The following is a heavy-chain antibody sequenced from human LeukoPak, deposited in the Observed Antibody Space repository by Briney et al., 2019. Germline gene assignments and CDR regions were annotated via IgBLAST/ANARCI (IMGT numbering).Heavy chain of an antibody. Sequence: SGGSLRVSCAASGFTFSSYWMSWVRQAPGEGLGWVANIKQDGSEKYYVDSVKGRFTISRDNAKHSLYPQMTNLRAEDTAVYYCARDPVGVAGYFDYWGQGTLVTVSS. J-gene: IGHJ4*02. CDR3: ARDPVGVAGYFDY. CDR1: GFTFSSYW. CDR2: IKQDGSEK. D-gene: IGHD6-19*01. V-gene: IGHV3-7*01.